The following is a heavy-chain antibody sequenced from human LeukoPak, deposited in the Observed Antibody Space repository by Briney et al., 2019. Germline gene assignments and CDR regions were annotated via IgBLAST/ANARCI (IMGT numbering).Heavy chain of an antibody. Sequence: SETLSLTCTVSGGSTSSYYWSWIRQPAGKGLEWIGRIYTSGSTDYNPSLKSRVTISLDTSKNQFSLKLTSVTAADTAVYYCAGHHPRNTVDFWGQGTLVTVSS. J-gene: IGHJ4*02. D-gene: IGHD2/OR15-2a*01. V-gene: IGHV4-4*07. CDR2: IYTSGST. CDR1: GGSTSSYY. CDR3: AGHHPRNTVDF.